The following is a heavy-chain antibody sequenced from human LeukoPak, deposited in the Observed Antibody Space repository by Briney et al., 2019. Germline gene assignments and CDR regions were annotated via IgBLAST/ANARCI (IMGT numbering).Heavy chain of an antibody. CDR2: INPSGGST. J-gene: IGHJ4*02. CDR1: GYTFTSYY. CDR3: AREATMVRGVSPYYFDY. V-gene: IGHV1-46*01. D-gene: IGHD3-10*01. Sequence: ASVKVSCKASGYTFTSYYMHWVRQAPGQGLEWMGIINPSGGSTSYAQKFQGRVTMTRDTSTSTVHMELSSLRSEDTAVYYCAREATMVRGVSPYYFDYWGQGTLVTVSS.